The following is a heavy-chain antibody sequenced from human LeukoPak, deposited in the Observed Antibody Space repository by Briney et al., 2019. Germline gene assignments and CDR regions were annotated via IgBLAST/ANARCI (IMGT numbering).Heavy chain of an antibody. CDR2: IHYSGST. Sequence: SETLSLTCSVSGGSISSGDYYWTWIRQPPGKGLEWIGYIHYSGSTYHNPSLQSRVTISKETSKNQFSLRLSSVTAADTAVYYCARGLRELAAAGTYYFDYWGQGTLVTVSS. CDR3: ARGLRELAAAGTYYFDY. J-gene: IGHJ4*02. CDR1: GGSISSGDYY. V-gene: IGHV4-30-4*01. D-gene: IGHD6-13*01.